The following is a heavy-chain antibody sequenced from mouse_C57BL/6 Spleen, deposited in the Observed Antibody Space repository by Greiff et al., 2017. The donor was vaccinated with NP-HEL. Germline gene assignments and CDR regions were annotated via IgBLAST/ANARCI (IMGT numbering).Heavy chain of an antibody. D-gene: IGHD1-1*01. Sequence: QVQLQQSGAELMKPGASVKLSCKATGYTFTGYWIEWVKQRPGHGLEWIGEILPGSGSTNYNEKFKGKATFTADTSSNTAYMQLSSLTTEDSAIYYCASITTVVAPPWFAYWGQGTLVTVSA. CDR3: ASITTVVAPPWFAY. CDR2: ILPGSGST. J-gene: IGHJ3*01. CDR1: GYTFTGYW. V-gene: IGHV1-9*01.